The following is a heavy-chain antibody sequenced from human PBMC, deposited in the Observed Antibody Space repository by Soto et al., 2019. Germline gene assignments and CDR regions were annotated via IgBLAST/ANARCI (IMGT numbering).Heavy chain of an antibody. J-gene: IGHJ1*01. D-gene: IGHD3-22*01. CDR3: AKDAVEDYYDSSGYYQTAEYFQH. V-gene: IGHV3-23*01. CDR2: ISGSGGST. Sequence: GGSLRLSCAASGFTFSSYAMSWVRQAPGKGLEWVSAISGSGGSTYYADSMKGRFTISRDNSKNTLYLQMNSLRAEDTAVYYCAKDAVEDYYDSSGYYQTAEYFQHWGQGTLVTVSS. CDR1: GFTFSSYA.